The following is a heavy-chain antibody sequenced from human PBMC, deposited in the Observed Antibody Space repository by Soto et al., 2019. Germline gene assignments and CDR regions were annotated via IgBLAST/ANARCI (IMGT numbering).Heavy chain of an antibody. V-gene: IGHV4-59*08. J-gene: IGHJ4*02. Sequence: QVQLQESGPGLVKPSETLSLTCTVSGGSINGYFWSWIRQPPGKGLEWIGYIYYSGSTSYNPSLKSRVNISVDTSKNQFSLQLSSVTAADTALYFCARHDMAMVRVSYLDQWGQGALVTVSS. CDR3: ARHDMAMVRVSYLDQ. D-gene: IGHD5-18*01. CDR1: GGSINGYF. CDR2: IYYSGST.